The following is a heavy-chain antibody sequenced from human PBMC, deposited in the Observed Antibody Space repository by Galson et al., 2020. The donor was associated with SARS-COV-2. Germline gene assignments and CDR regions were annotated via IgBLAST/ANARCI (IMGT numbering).Heavy chain of an antibody. J-gene: IGHJ4*02. CDR2: ININSGGA. CDR1: GYTFNAYY. CDR3: ARESPGSYFLDY. V-gene: IGHV1-2*04. D-gene: IGHD3-10*01. Sequence: ASAKVSCKASGYTFNAYYMHWVRQAPGQGLEWMGWININSGGAHYAQKFQGWVTMTRDTSISTAYLELTRLRSDDTAVYYCARESPGSYFLDYWGQGMLVTVSS.